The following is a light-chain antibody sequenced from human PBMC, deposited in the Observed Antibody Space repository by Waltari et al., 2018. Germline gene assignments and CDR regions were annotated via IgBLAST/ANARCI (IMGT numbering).Light chain of an antibody. CDR2: GAS. CDR1: QIVSSRY. CDR3: QQFGDSPLYT. V-gene: IGKV3-20*01. J-gene: IGKJ2*01. Sequence: EIVLTQSPGTLSLSPGERATLSCRASQIVSSRYLAWYQQKPGQAPRLLIYGASTRATGIPDRFSGSGSGTDFTLTISRLEPEDFAVYYCQQFGDSPLYTFGQGAKLEIK.